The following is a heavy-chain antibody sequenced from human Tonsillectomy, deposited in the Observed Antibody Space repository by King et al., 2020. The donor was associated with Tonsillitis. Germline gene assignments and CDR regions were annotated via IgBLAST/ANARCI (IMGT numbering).Heavy chain of an antibody. CDR1: GVSISSSDPY. D-gene: IGHD1-26*01. CDR2: MYRSWSI. CDR3: ARYVSGHFDY. Sequence: QLQLQESGPGVVKPSETLSLTCTVSGVSISSSDPYLAWIRQPPGKRLEWIGYMYRSWSIFYNPSLKSRITISGGTSANRFSLKLSSLTAADTAVYFCARYVSGHFDYWGQGALVTVSS. J-gene: IGHJ4*02. V-gene: IGHV4-39*01.